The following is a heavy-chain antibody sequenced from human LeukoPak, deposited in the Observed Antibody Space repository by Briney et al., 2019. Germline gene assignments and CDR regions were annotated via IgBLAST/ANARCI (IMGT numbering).Heavy chain of an antibody. CDR3: ARRGYCGGDCYSDY. V-gene: IGHV5-51*01. Sequence: PGESLKISCKGSGYSFATYWIGWVRQMPGKGLEWMGTIYPGDSDTRYSPSFQGQVTISADKSISTAFLQWSSLKASDTAMYYCARRGYCGGDCYSDYWGQGTLVTVSS. CDR1: GYSFATYW. J-gene: IGHJ4*02. CDR2: IYPGDSDT. D-gene: IGHD2-21*01.